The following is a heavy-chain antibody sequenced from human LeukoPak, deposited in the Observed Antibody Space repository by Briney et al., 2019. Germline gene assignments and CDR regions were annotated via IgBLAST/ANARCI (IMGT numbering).Heavy chain of an antibody. CDR3: ARERVTGTSYYYYYGMDV. Sequence: PGGSLRLSCAASGFTFSSYGMHWVRQAPGKGLELVAVIWHDGSNKYYAASVKGRFTISRDNSKNTLYLQMNSLRAEDTAVYYCARERVTGTSYYYYYGMDVWGQGTTVTVSS. D-gene: IGHD6-19*01. CDR2: IWHDGSNK. J-gene: IGHJ6*02. CDR1: GFTFSSYG. V-gene: IGHV3-33*01.